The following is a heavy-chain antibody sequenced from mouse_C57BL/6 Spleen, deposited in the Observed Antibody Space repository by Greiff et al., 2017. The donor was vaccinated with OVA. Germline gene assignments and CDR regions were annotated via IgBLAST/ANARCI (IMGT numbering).Heavy chain of an antibody. D-gene: IGHD1-1*01. Sequence: EVKLVESGEGLVKPGGSLKLSCAASGFTFSSYAMSWVRQTPEKRLEWVAYISSGGDYIYYADTVKGRFTISRDNARNTLYLQMSSLKSEDTAMYYCTRERGYGSSYWFAYWGQGTLVTVSA. V-gene: IGHV5-9-1*02. CDR3: TRERGYGSSYWFAY. CDR1: GFTFSSYA. J-gene: IGHJ3*01. CDR2: ISSGGDYI.